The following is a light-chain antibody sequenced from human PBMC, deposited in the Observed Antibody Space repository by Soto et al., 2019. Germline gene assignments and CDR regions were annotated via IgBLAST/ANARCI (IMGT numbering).Light chain of an antibody. CDR3: LSFDSSLSVV. Sequence: QSVLTQPPSVSGALGQRVTISCTGRSSSIGAGYDVHWYQQLPGRAPKLLIYGNTNRPSGVPDRFSGSKSGTSASLAITGLQAEDEADYYCLSFDSSLSVVFGGGTKLTLL. CDR2: GNT. CDR1: SSSIGAGYD. V-gene: IGLV1-40*01. J-gene: IGLJ2*01.